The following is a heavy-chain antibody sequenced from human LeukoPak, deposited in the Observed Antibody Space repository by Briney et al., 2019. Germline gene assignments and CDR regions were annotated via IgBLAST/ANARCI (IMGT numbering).Heavy chain of an antibody. V-gene: IGHV3-20*04. Sequence: AGESLRLSCATSGFILDYYGMTWVRQTPGKGLEWVSGINWNGGSTGYADSVKGRFTIPRDNAKNSLYPQMNSLRAEDTAVYYCARVGIVVVPAAMYDAFDIWGQGTMVTVSS. CDR2: INWNGGST. J-gene: IGHJ3*02. D-gene: IGHD2-2*03. CDR3: ARVGIVVVPAAMYDAFDI. CDR1: GFILDYYG.